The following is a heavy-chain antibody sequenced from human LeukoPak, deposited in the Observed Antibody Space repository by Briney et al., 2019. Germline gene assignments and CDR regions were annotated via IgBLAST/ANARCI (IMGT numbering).Heavy chain of an antibody. J-gene: IGHJ4*02. Sequence: SVKVSCKASGGTFSSYTISWVRQAPGQGLEWMGRIIPMVGITNYAQKFQGRVTISADKSTNTAYMELSSLKSEDTAVYYCARGMRDGYNSPLDYWGQGALVTVSS. V-gene: IGHV1-69*02. CDR3: ARGMRDGYNSPLDY. CDR1: GGTFSSYT. CDR2: IIPMVGIT. D-gene: IGHD5-24*01.